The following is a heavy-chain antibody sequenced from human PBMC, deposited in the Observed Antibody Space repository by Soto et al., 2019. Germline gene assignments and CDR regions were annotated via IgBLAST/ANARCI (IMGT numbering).Heavy chain of an antibody. D-gene: IGHD3-3*01. Sequence: SVKVSCKASGGTFSSYAISWVRQAPGQGLEWMGGIIPIFGTANYAQKFQGRVTITADESTSTAYMELSSLRSEDTAVYYCARVRLSTIFGVAHYYYYGMDVWGQGTTVTVSS. CDR3: ARVRLSTIFGVAHYYYYGMDV. CDR1: GGTFSSYA. J-gene: IGHJ6*02. V-gene: IGHV1-69*13. CDR2: IIPIFGTA.